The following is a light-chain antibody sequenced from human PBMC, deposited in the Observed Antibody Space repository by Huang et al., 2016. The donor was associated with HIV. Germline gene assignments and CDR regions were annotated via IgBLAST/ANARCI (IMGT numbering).Light chain of an antibody. CDR2: DAS. J-gene: IGKJ2*01. CDR1: QSVFSY. CDR3: QQRSAWPRT. V-gene: IGKV3-11*01. Sequence: EIVLTQSPATLSLSPGESATLSCRTSQSVFSYLAWYQQRPGQAPRLLIYDASNRATGVSARFSGSGSGTDLALTISSLESEDFAVYYCQQRSAWPRTFGQGTKLEI.